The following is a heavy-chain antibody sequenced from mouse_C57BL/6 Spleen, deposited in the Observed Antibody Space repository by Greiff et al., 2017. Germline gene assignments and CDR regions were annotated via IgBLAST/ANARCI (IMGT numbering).Heavy chain of an antibody. CDR1: GYTFTSYW. CDR2: IDPSDSYT. V-gene: IGHV1-59*01. J-gene: IGHJ2*01. D-gene: IGHD1-1*01. Sequence: QVQLQQPGAELVRPGTSVKLSCKASGYTFTSYWMHWVKQRPGQGLEWIGVIDPSDSYTNYNQKFKGKATLTVDPSSSTAYMQLSSLTSEDSAVYYCAREGYGSSFYFDYWGQGTTRTVSS. CDR3: AREGYGSSFYFDY.